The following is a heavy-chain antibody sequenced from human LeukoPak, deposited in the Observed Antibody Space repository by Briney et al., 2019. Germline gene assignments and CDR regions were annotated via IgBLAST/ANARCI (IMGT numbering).Heavy chain of an antibody. Sequence: GESLKISCKGSGYSFTTYWIGWVRQMPGQGLEWMGIIYPGDSDTTYSPSFQGQVTISADKSISTAYLQWSSLKASDTAMYYCASGSGVGSGTYPLDYWGQGTLVTVSS. V-gene: IGHV5-51*01. CDR1: GYSFTTYW. CDR2: IYPGDSDT. J-gene: IGHJ4*02. CDR3: ASGSGVGSGTYPLDY. D-gene: IGHD3-10*01.